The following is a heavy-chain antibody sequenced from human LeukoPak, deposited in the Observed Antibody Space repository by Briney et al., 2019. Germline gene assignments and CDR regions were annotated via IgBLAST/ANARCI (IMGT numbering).Heavy chain of an antibody. J-gene: IGHJ3*02. D-gene: IGHD3-22*01. CDR3: ARDNGVVVTHDAFDI. CDR1: GGTFSSYA. CDR2: IIPIFGTA. V-gene: IGHV1-69*06. Sequence: GASVKVSCKASGGTFSSYAISWVRQAPGQGLEWMGGIIPIFGTANYAQKFQGRVTITADKSTSTAYMELSSLRSEDTAVYYCARDNGVVVTHDAFDIWGQGTMVTVSS.